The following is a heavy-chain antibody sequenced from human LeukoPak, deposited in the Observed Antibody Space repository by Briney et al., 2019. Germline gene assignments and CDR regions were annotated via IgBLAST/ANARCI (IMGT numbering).Heavy chain of an antibody. V-gene: IGHV1-2*02. CDR3: ARDRGGYTARRENYYYYMDV. D-gene: IGHD5-18*01. J-gene: IGHJ6*03. CDR1: GYTFTGYF. CDR2: INPNSGGT. Sequence: GASVKVSCKASGYTFTGYFMHWVRQAPGQGLEWMGWINPNSGGTNYAQKFQGRVTMTRDTSISTAYMELSRLRSDDTAVYYCARDRGGYTARRENYYYYMDVWGKGTTVTVSS.